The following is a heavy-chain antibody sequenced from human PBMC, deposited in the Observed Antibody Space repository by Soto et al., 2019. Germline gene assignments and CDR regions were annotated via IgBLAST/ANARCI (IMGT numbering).Heavy chain of an antibody. D-gene: IGHD6-13*01. CDR3: AREFEGQSSSWPFDY. CDR2: TSVYNGFT. J-gene: IGHJ4*02. Sequence: QVQLVQSGAEVKKPGASVRVSCRASGYTFPTYGIAWVRQAPGQGLEWMGWTSVYNGFTHYAQKFRGRVTVTAETSTSTVYMELRSLTSDDTAVYYCAREFEGQSSSWPFDYWGQGTLVTVSS. V-gene: IGHV1-18*01. CDR1: GYTFPTYG.